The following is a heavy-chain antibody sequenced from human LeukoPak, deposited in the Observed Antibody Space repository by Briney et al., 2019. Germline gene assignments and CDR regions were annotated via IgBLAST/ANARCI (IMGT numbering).Heavy chain of an antibody. CDR2: IHHSGST. CDR1: GYFISTDYY. D-gene: IGHD6-13*01. J-gene: IGHJ5*02. V-gene: IGHV4-38-2*02. Sequence: PETLSLTCTVSGYFISTDYYWGWIRQPPGKGLEWIGSIHHSGSTYYNPSLESRVTISVDTSKNQFSLKLSSVTAADTAVYYCARAYSSSWYFNWFDPWGQGTLVTVSS. CDR3: ARAYSSSWYFNWFDP.